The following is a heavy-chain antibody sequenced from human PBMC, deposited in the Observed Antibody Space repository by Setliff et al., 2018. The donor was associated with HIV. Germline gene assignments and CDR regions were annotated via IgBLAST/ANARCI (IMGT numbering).Heavy chain of an antibody. CDR1: GFTVSNNY. CDR2: IYDDGRT. V-gene: IGHV3-53*01. J-gene: IGHJ3*01. CDR3: VRTYVHSSVDVFDF. D-gene: IGHD3-16*01. Sequence: GGSLRLSCAVSGFTVSNNYMTWVRQAPGKGLEWVSLIYDDGRTYYGDPVKGRFSISRDNTKNSLSLQMNSLRAEDTALYFCVRTYVHSSVDVFDFWGQGTMVTVSS.